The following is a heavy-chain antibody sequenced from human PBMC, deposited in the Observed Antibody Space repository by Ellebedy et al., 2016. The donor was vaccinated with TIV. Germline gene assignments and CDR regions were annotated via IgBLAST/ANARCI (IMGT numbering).Heavy chain of an antibody. CDR3: ARHMAGYYGPYYMDV. D-gene: IGHD4-17*01. Sequence: SETLSLXXTVSGGSISSGGYYWSWIRQHPGKGLEWIGYIYYSGSTYYNPSLKSRVTISVGTSKSQFSLQLASVTAADTAVYYCARHMAGYYGPYYMDVWGKGTTVTVSS. V-gene: IGHV4-39*01. CDR2: IYYSGST. J-gene: IGHJ6*03. CDR1: GGSISSGGYY.